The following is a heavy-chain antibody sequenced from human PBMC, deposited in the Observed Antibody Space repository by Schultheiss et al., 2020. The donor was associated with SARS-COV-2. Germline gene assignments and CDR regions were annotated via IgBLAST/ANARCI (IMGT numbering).Heavy chain of an antibody. V-gene: IGHV3-66*01. Sequence: GGSLRLSCAASGFTFSSYAMSWVRQAPGKGLEWVSVIYSGGSTYYADSVKGRFTISRDNSKNTLYLQMNSLRAEDTAVYYCARDQSDYDILTGYYTRFSLDYWGQGTLVTVSS. CDR2: IYSGGST. CDR1: GFTFSSYA. J-gene: IGHJ4*02. D-gene: IGHD3-9*01. CDR3: ARDQSDYDILTGYYTRFSLDY.